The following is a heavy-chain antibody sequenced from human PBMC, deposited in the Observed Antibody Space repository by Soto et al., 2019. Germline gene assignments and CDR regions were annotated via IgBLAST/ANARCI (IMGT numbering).Heavy chain of an antibody. CDR1: EFTFRTYG. CDR3: AHPRGYGVFDAYDI. J-gene: IGHJ3*02. Sequence: PGGPLRLSCAASEFTFRTYGMHWVRQAPGKGLEWVSAISGSGDNTYYADTVKGLFTISRDNSINTLYLQMNSLRTEDTAVYYCAHPRGYGVFDAYDIWGQGAMVTVSS. V-gene: IGHV3-23*01. CDR2: ISGSGDNT. D-gene: IGHD4-17*01.